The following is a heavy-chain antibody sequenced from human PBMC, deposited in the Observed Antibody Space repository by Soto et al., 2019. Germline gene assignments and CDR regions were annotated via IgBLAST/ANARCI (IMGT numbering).Heavy chain of an antibody. CDR3: ARVAI. Sequence: EVQLVESGGGLVQPGGSLRLSCASSGFTFSNYWMSWVRTAPGKGLEWVSNIKQDGTEQNYVDSVRGRFTISRENDKNSLDLQLISLTAEETAVYYCARVAIWGQGTLVSVSS. D-gene: IGHD2-2*02. V-gene: IGHV3-7*01. J-gene: IGHJ4*02. CDR2: IKQDGTEQ. CDR1: GFTFSNYW.